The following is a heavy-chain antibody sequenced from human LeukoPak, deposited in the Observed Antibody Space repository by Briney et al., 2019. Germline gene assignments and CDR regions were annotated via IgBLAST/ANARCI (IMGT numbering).Heavy chain of an antibody. V-gene: IGHV4-61*02. Sequence: SQTLSLTCTVSGGSISSGSYYWSWIRQPAGKGLEWIGRIYTSGSTNYNPALKRRATISVDTSKNQFSLKLRFVTAADTAVYYCARDSGGYYGMDVWGQGTTVTVSS. CDR1: GGSISSGSYY. CDR3: ARDSGGYYGMDV. CDR2: IYTSGST. J-gene: IGHJ6*02. D-gene: IGHD2-15*01.